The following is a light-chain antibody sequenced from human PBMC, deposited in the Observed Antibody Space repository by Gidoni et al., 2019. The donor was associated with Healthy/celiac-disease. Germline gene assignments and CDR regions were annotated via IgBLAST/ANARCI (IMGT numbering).Light chain of an antibody. V-gene: IGKV1-33*01. CDR3: QQYDNFLRT. CDR2: DAS. CDR1: QDISNY. Sequence: DIQITQSPSSLSASVGDRVTITCQASQDISNYLNWYQQKPGKAHKLLIYDASNLETGVPSMFSGSVSGTDFTFTIRSLQPEGIGTYYSQQYDNFLRTFGQXTKVEIK. J-gene: IGKJ1*01.